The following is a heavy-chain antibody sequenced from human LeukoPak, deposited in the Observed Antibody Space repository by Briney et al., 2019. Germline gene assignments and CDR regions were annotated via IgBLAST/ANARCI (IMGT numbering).Heavy chain of an antibody. CDR1: GFTFSSYE. J-gene: IGHJ4*02. CDR3: ASVMNYGSGSYYSFDY. V-gene: IGHV3-48*03. D-gene: IGHD3-10*01. CDR2: ISSSGSTI. Sequence: GGSLRLSCAASGFTFSSYEMNWVRQAPGKGLEWVSYISSSGSTIYYADSVKGRFTISRDNAKNSLYLQMNSLRAEDTAVYYCASVMNYGSGSYYSFDYWGQGTLVTVSS.